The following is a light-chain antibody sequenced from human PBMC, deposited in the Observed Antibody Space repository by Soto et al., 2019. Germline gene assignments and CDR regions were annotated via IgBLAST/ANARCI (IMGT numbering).Light chain of an antibody. V-gene: IGKV1-39*01. CDR1: QSICTY. CDR2: AAS. J-gene: IGKJ1*01. Sequence: DIQITQKKSSLSASVGYRFTITCLSSQSICTYLNWYLQKPGKAPKLLIYAASSLQSGVPSRFSGSGSGTDFTLTISSLQPEDFATYYCQQSYSTPRTFGHRTMV. CDR3: QQSYSTPRT.